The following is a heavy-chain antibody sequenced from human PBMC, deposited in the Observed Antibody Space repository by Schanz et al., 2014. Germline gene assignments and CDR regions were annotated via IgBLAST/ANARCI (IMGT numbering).Heavy chain of an antibody. V-gene: IGHV1-69*02. CDR3: GRGFSRSYIDF. Sequence: VQLEQSGAEVKKPGSSVKVSCKASGGTFSSFGINWVRQAPGQGLEWMGRIIPSLGLAKYEQKFQDKVTITADTSTTTAYRELSGLRPEDTAAYCCGRGFSRSYIDFWGQGTLITVSS. CDR1: GGTFSSFG. D-gene: IGHD3-10*01. CDR2: IIPSLGLA. J-gene: IGHJ4*02.